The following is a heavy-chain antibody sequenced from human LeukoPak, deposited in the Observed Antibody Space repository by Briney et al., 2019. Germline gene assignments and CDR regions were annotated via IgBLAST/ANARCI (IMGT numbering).Heavy chain of an antibody. Sequence: SETLSLTCTVSGGSISSTSYYWGWIRQPPGKGLEWIGTIYYSGSTHYNPSLKSRVTIAVDTSKNQFSLKMTSVTAADTAMYYCARTGTLAVAAQFDYWGQGTLVTVSS. CDR1: GGSISSTSYY. J-gene: IGHJ4*02. V-gene: IGHV4-39*01. CDR2: IYYSGST. CDR3: ARTGTLAVAAQFDY. D-gene: IGHD6-19*01.